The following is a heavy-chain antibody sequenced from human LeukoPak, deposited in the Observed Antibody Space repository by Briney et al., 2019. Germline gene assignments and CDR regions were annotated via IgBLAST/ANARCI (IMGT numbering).Heavy chain of an antibody. CDR3: ARGGKAVKGWFDP. D-gene: IGHD6-19*01. V-gene: IGHV4-4*07. J-gene: IGHJ5*02. CDR2: VFTSGSP. Sequence: PSETLSLTCTVSGGSISNYYWSWIRQPAGKGLEWIGRVFTSGSPNYNPSLKSRVTMSVDTSKNQFSLKLSSVTAADTAVYYCARGGKAVKGWFDPWGQGTLVTVSS. CDR1: GGSISNYY.